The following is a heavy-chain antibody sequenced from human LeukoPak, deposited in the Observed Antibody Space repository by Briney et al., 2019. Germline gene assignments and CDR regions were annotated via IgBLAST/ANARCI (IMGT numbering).Heavy chain of an antibody. J-gene: IGHJ3*02. D-gene: IGHD3-22*01. V-gene: IGHV3-7*01. CDR3: ARVLYDSSGYYYLDAFDI. CDR2: IKQDGSEK. Sequence: GGSLRLSCAASGFTFSSYWMSWVRQAPGKGLEWVANIKQDGSEKYYVDSVKGRFTISRDNAKNSLYLQMNSLRAEDTAVYYCARVLYDSSGYYYLDAFDIWGQGTMVTVSS. CDR1: GFTFSSYW.